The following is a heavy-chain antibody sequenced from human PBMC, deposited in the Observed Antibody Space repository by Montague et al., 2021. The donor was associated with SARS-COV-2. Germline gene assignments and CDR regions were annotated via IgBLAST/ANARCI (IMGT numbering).Heavy chain of an antibody. CDR1: GGSIRSYY. Sequence: SETLSLTCEVSGGSIRSYYWSWIRQPPGTGMEWIWYVHNNASTKYNPSLKTRGTLSLDTATNNFYLWLNSVTAADTAVSDCASAQSICCNANYVNYFDLWGLGALVTVSS. D-gene: IGHD4/OR15-4a*01. CDR3: ASAQSICCNANYVNYFDL. V-gene: IGHV4-59*01. J-gene: IGHJ4*02. CDR2: VHNNAST.